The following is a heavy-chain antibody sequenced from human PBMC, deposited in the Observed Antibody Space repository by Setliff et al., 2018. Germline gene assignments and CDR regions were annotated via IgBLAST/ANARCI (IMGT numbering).Heavy chain of an antibody. CDR1: GFTFSSYW. CDR2: INSDGSST. V-gene: IGHV3-74*01. CDR3: ARAPSSSWFSEAFDI. Sequence: PGGSLRLSCAASGFTFSSYWMHWVRQAPGKGLVWVSRINSDGSSTSYADSVKGRFTIYRDNAKNTLYLHMNRLRAEDTAVYYCARAPSSSWFSEAFDIWGQGTMVT. J-gene: IGHJ3*02. D-gene: IGHD6-13*01.